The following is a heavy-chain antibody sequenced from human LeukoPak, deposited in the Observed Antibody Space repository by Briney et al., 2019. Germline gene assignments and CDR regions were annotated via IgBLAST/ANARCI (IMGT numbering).Heavy chain of an antibody. Sequence: ASVKVSCKASGYTFTGYYMHWVRQAPGQGLEWLGWINPNSGGTNYAQKFQGWVTMTRDTSITTAYMELSRLRSDDTAVYYCATGRDYFGSGNNDAFDIWGQGTMVTVSS. D-gene: IGHD3-10*01. CDR3: ATGRDYFGSGNNDAFDI. V-gene: IGHV1-2*04. CDR1: GYTFTGYY. CDR2: INPNSGGT. J-gene: IGHJ3*02.